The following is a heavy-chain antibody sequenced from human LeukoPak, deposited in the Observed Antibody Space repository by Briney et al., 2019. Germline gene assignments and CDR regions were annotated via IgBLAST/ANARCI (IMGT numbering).Heavy chain of an antibody. D-gene: IGHD6-13*01. Sequence: ASVKVSCKASGYTFTSYYMHWVRQAPGQGLEWMGIINPSGGSTSYAQKFQGGVTITRDTSASTAYMELSSLRSEDTAVYYCASGPAIAAAGRILFDYWGQGTLVTVSS. CDR3: ASGPAIAAAGRILFDY. V-gene: IGHV1-46*01. J-gene: IGHJ4*02. CDR1: GYTFTSYY. CDR2: INPSGGST.